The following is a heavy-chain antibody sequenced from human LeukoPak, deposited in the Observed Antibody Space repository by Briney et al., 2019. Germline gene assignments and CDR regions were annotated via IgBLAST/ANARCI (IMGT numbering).Heavy chain of an antibody. J-gene: IGHJ4*02. CDR1: GFTFNNYA. V-gene: IGHV3-23*01. D-gene: IGHD6-13*01. CDR3: AKDRSSSWYWGDDY. CDR2: ISGGGGST. Sequence: GESLRLSCAASGFTFNNYAMSWVRQAPGKGLEWVSAISGGGGSTYYADSVKGRFTISRDNSKNTLYLQMNSLRAEDTAAYYCAKDRSSSWYWGDDYWGQGTLVTVSS.